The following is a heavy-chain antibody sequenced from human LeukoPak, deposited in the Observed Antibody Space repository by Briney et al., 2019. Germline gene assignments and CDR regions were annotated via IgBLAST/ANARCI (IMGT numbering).Heavy chain of an antibody. D-gene: IGHD3-22*01. Sequence: PGGSLRLSCAASGFTFDDYTMHWVRQAPGKGLEWVSLISWDGGSTYYADSVKGRFTISRDNSKNSLYLQMNSLRTEDTALYYCAKDGDSQYYYDSSGPLGYWGQGTLVTVSS. V-gene: IGHV3-43*01. CDR3: AKDGDSQYYYDSSGPLGY. J-gene: IGHJ4*02. CDR2: ISWDGGST. CDR1: GFTFDDYT.